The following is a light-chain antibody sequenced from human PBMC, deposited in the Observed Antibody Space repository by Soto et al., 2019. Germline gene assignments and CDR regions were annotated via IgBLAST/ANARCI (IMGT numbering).Light chain of an antibody. CDR2: LEGSGSY. CDR1: SGHSSYI. Sequence: QSVLTQSSSASASLGSSVKLTCTLSSGHSSYIIAWHQQQPGKAPRYLMKLEGSGSYNKGSGVPDRLSGSSSGADRYLTISNLQFEDEADYYCETCDSNTHTVFGGGTKLTVL. J-gene: IGLJ3*02. V-gene: IGLV4-60*02. CDR3: ETCDSNTHTV.